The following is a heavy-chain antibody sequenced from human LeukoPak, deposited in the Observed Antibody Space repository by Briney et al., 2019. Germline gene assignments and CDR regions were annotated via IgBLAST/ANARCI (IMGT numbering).Heavy chain of an antibody. CDR2: IYYSGST. CDR3: ARYNWYYSID. V-gene: IGHV4-39*07. J-gene: IGHJ4*02. D-gene: IGHD1-7*01. CDR1: GGSISSSSYY. Sequence: PSETLSLTCTVSGGSISSSSYYWGWIRQPPGKGLEWIGSIYYSGSTYYNPSLKSRVTISVDTSKNQFSLKLSSVTAADTAVYYCARYNWYYSIDWGQGTLVTVSS.